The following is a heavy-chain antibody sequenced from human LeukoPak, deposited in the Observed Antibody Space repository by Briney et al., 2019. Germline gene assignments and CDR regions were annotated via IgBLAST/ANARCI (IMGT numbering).Heavy chain of an antibody. D-gene: IGHD3-3*01. Sequence: ASVKVSCKASGYTFTGYYMHWVRQAPGQGLEWMGWINPNSGGTNYAQKFQGWVTMTRDTSISTAYMELSRLRSDDTAVYYCARVWSGFSNDAFDIWGHGTMVTVSS. J-gene: IGHJ3*02. CDR2: INPNSGGT. V-gene: IGHV1-2*04. CDR3: ARVWSGFSNDAFDI. CDR1: GYTFTGYY.